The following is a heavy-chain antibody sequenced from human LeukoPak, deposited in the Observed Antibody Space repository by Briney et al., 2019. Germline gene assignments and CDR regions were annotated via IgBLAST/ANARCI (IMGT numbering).Heavy chain of an antibody. CDR2: VKYDGRG. Sequence: GGSLRLSCAASGFTFSSYWMHWVRQARGKGLVWVSRVKYDGRGTYADSVKGRFTISRDNAKNTLYLQMNSLRAEDTAVYYCAKDYYDSSGYYYGDYMDVWGKGTTVTVSS. J-gene: IGHJ6*03. CDR1: GFTFSSYW. CDR3: AKDYYDSSGYYYGDYMDV. V-gene: IGHV3-74*01. D-gene: IGHD3-22*01.